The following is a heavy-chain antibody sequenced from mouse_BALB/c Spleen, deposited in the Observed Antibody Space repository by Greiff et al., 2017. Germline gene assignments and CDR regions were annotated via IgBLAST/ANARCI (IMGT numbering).Heavy chain of an antibody. V-gene: IGHV5-6*02. J-gene: IGHJ3*01. Sequence: EVKLVESGGDLVKPGGSLKLSCAASGFTFSSYGMSWVRQTPDKRLEWVATISSGGSYTYYPDSVKGRFTISRDNAKNTLYLQMSSLKSEDTAMYYCARQDDYDSGFAYWGQGTLVTVSA. D-gene: IGHD2-4*01. CDR2: ISSGGSYT. CDR1: GFTFSSYG. CDR3: ARQDDYDSGFAY.